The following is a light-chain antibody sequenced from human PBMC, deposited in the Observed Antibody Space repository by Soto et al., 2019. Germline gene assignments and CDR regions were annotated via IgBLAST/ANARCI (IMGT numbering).Light chain of an antibody. CDR2: KAS. Sequence: DIQMTQSPSTLSASVGDRVTITCRASQSLSSWLAWYQQKPGKAPKLLIYKASSLESGVPSRFSGSASGTEFTLPISSLQPDDFATYYCQKYNNYPYTFGQGTKLEIK. V-gene: IGKV1-5*03. CDR3: QKYNNYPYT. CDR1: QSLSSW. J-gene: IGKJ2*01.